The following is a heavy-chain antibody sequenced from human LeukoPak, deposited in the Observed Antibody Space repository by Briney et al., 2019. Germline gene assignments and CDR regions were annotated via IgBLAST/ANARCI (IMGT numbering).Heavy chain of an antibody. D-gene: IGHD1-26*01. CDR1: GFTFSSYA. CDR2: ISGSGGST. J-gene: IGHJ4*02. CDR3: ARDGSYFGQYYFDY. V-gene: IGHV3-23*01. Sequence: PGGSLRLSCAASGFTFSSYAMSWVRQAPGKGLEWVSAISGSGGSTYYADSVKGRFTISRDNSKNTLYLQMNSLRAEDTAVYYCARDGSYFGQYYFDYWGQGTLVTVSS.